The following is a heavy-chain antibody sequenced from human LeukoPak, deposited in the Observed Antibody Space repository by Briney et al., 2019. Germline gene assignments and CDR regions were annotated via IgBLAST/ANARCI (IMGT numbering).Heavy chain of an antibody. CDR1: GYTFTYYV. CDR3: AREEKPYVY. J-gene: IGHJ4*02. V-gene: IGHV1-18*01. Sequence: GASVKVSCKTSGYTFTYYVISWVRQAPGQGLEWMGWINAYNGNTNDAQKFQGRVTMTTDTSTGTAYMELRSLRSDDTAVYYCAREEKPYVYWGQGTLVSASS. D-gene: IGHD3-16*01. CDR2: INAYNGNT.